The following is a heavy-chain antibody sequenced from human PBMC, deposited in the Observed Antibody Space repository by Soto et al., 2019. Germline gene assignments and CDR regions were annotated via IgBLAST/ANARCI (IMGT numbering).Heavy chain of an antibody. CDR2: IYYSGST. CDR3: ARDYYDSSGAMGWYFDL. Sequence: QLQLQESGPGLVKPSQTLSLTCTVSGGSFSSGDYYWSWIRQPPGKGLEWIGNIYYSGSTYYNPSLKSRVIISVATSQNKFSLKLSSVTAADTAVYYCARDYYDSSGAMGWYFDLWGRGTLVTVSS. J-gene: IGHJ2*01. D-gene: IGHD3-22*01. CDR1: GGSFSSGDYY. V-gene: IGHV4-30-4*01.